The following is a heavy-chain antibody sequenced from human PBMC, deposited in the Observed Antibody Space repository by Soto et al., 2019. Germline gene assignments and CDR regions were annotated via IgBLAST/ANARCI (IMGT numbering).Heavy chain of an antibody. CDR2: ISYDGSNK. Sequence: QVQLVESGGGVVQPGRSLRLSCAASGFTFSSYGMHWVRQAPGKGLEWVAVISYDGSNKYYAASVKGRFTISRDNSKNTLYLQMNSLRAEDTAVYYCAKDSPYGSGSYMDYWGQGTLVTVSS. D-gene: IGHD3-10*01. CDR3: AKDSPYGSGSYMDY. J-gene: IGHJ4*02. V-gene: IGHV3-30*18. CDR1: GFTFSSYG.